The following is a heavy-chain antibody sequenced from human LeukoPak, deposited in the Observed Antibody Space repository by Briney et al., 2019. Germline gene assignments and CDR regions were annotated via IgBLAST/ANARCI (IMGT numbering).Heavy chain of an antibody. CDR2: IYHSGST. Sequence: SETLSLTCAVSGGSIGSGGYSWSWIRQPPGKGLEWIGYIYHSGSTYYNPSLKSRVTISVDRSKNQFSLKLSSVTAADTAVYYCARGLGDYHYFDYWGQGTLVTVSS. CDR3: ARGLGDYHYFDY. D-gene: IGHD4-17*01. J-gene: IGHJ4*02. CDR1: GGSIGSGGYS. V-gene: IGHV4-30-2*01.